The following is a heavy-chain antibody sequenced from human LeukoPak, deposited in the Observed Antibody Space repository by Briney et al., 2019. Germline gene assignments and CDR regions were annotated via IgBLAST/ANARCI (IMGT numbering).Heavy chain of an antibody. CDR3: ASLGDYDILTGYYIGNY. D-gene: IGHD3-9*01. CDR1: GGSFSGYY. CDR2: INHSGST. Sequence: SETLSLTCAVYGGSFSGYYWSWIRQPPGKGLEWIGEINHSGSTNYNPSLKSRVTISVDTSKNQFSLKLSSVTAADTAVYYCASLGDYDILTGYYIGNYWGQGTLVTVSS. J-gene: IGHJ4*02. V-gene: IGHV4-34*01.